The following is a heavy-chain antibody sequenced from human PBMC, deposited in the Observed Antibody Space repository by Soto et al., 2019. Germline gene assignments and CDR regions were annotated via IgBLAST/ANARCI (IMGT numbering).Heavy chain of an antibody. D-gene: IGHD1-26*01. J-gene: IGHJ6*02. Sequence: GESLKISCKGSGYSFTSYWIGWVRQMPGKGLEWMGIIYPGDPDTRYSPSFQGQVTISADKSISTAYLQWSSLKASDTAMYYCASSGRRYYYGMDVWGQGTTVTVSS. V-gene: IGHV5-51*01. CDR3: ASSGRRYYYGMDV. CDR2: IYPGDPDT. CDR1: GYSFTSYW.